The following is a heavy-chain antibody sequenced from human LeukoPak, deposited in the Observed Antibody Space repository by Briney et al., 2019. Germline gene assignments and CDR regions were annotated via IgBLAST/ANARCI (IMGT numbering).Heavy chain of an antibody. CDR3: AGAGPNDAFDI. Sequence: GRSLRLSCAASGFTFSSYGMHWVRQAPGKGLEWVAVIWYDGSNKYYADSVKGRFTISRDNSKNTLYLQMNSLRAEDTAVYYCAGAGPNDAFDIWGQGTMVTVSS. V-gene: IGHV3-33*01. J-gene: IGHJ3*02. D-gene: IGHD1-1*01. CDR1: GFTFSSYG. CDR2: IWYDGSNK.